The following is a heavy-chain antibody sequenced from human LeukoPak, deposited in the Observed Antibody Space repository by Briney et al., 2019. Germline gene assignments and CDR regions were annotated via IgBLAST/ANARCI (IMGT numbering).Heavy chain of an antibody. CDR1: GGSFSGYY. CDR3: VTGQWLVPVSY. J-gene: IGHJ4*02. V-gene: IGHV4-34*01. CDR2: INHSGST. Sequence: SETLSLTCAVYGGSFSGYYWSWIRQPPGKGLEWIGEINHSGSTNYNPSLKSRVTISEDTSKNQFSLKLNSVTAADTAVYYYVTGQWLVPVSYWGQGTVVTVSS. D-gene: IGHD6-19*01.